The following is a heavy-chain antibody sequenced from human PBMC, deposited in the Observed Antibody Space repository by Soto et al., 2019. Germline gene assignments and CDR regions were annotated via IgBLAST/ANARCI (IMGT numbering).Heavy chain of an antibody. CDR3: ARSPTVTTDFAY. J-gene: IGHJ4*02. CDR2: IYSGGST. V-gene: IGHV3-66*01. D-gene: IGHD4-17*01. CDR1: GFTVSSNY. Sequence: GGSLRLSCAASGFTVSSNYMSWVRQAPGKGLEWVSVIYSGGSTYYADSVKGRFTISRDNSKNTLYLQMNSLRAEDTAVYYCARSPTVTTDFAYWGQGTLVTVSS.